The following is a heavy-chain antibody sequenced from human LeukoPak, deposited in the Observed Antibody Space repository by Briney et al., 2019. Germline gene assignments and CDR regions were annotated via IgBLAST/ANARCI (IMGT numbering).Heavy chain of an antibody. D-gene: IGHD2-2*01. CDR2: IIPIFGTA. CDR3: ARDGHFVVVPAAIPSGAYYYYMDV. J-gene: IGHJ6*03. CDR1: GGTFSSYA. V-gene: IGHV1-69*13. Sequence: GASVKVSCKASGGTFSSYAISWVRQAPGQGLEWMGGIIPIFGTANYAQKFQGRVTITADESTSTAYMELSSLRSEDTAVYYCARDGHFVVVPAAIPSGAYYYYMDVWAKGPRSPSP.